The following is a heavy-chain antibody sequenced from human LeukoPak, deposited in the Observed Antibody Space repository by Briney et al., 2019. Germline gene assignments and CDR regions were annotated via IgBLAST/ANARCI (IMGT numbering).Heavy chain of an antibody. D-gene: IGHD2-2*02. CDR1: GYTFTSYY. CDR2: INPSGGST. Sequence: ASVKVSCKASGYTFTSYYMHWVRQAPGEGLEWMGIINPSGGSTSYAQKFQGRVTMTRDMSTSTVYMELSSLRSEDTAVYSCARVAAEVVGVPGAIGFGWLRRDYYYMDVWGRGTTVTVSS. V-gene: IGHV1-46*01. J-gene: IGHJ6*03. CDR3: ARVAAEVVGVPGAIGFGWLRRDYYYMDV.